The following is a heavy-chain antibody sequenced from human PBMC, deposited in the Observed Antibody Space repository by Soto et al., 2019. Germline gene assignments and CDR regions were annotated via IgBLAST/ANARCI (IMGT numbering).Heavy chain of an antibody. D-gene: IGHD3-10*01. CDR2: IYYSGST. V-gene: IGHV4-31*03. J-gene: IGHJ3*02. Sequence: SETLSLTCTVSGGSISSGGYYWSWIRQHPGKGLEWIGYIYYSGSTYYNPSLKSRVTISVDTSKNQFSLKLSSVTAADTAVCYCATGYYYGSGSYYRAFDIWGQGTMVTVSS. CDR1: GGSISSGGYY. CDR3: ATGYYYGSGSYYRAFDI.